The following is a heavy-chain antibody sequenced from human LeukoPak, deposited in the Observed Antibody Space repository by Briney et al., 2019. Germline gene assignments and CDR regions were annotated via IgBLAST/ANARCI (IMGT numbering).Heavy chain of an antibody. V-gene: IGHV1-46*01. D-gene: IGHD3-16*01. CDR1: GYIFTSYY. J-gene: IGHJ3*02. CDR3: AVWGRWDAFDI. CDR2: IYPSGGST. Sequence: ASVKVSCKASGYIFTSYYMHWVRQAPGQGLEWMGIIYPSGGSTTYAQKFQGRVTMTRDTSTSTVYMELSRLRSDDTAVYYCAVWGRWDAFDIWGQGTMVTVSS.